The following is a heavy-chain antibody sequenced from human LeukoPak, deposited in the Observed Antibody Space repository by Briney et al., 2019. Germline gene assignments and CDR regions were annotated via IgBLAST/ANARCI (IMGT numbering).Heavy chain of an antibody. V-gene: IGHV3-30*18. D-gene: IGHD6-19*01. CDR3: AKDHHSSGWYYFDY. CDR2: ISYDGSNK. CDR1: GFTFSSYG. J-gene: IGHJ4*02. Sequence: GGSLRLSCAASGFTFSSYGIHWVRQAPGKGLEWVAVISYDGSNKYYADSVKGRFTISRDNSKNTLYLQMNSLRAEDTAVYYCAKDHHSSGWYYFDYWAREPWSPSPQ.